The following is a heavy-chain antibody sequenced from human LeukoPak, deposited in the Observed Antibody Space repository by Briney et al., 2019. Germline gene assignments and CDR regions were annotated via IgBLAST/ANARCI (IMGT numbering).Heavy chain of an antibody. J-gene: IGHJ4*02. CDR3: ARGRGSSSLSYFDY. D-gene: IGHD6-6*01. V-gene: IGHV4-34*01. Sequence: PSETLSLTCAVYGGSFSGYYWSWIRQPPGKGLEWIGEINHSGSTNYNPSLKSRVTISVDTSKNQFPLKLSSVTAADTAVYYCARGRGSSSLSYFDYWGQGTLVTVSS. CDR2: INHSGST. CDR1: GGSFSGYY.